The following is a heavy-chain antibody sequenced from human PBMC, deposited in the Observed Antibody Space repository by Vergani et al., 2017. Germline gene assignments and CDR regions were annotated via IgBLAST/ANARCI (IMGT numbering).Heavy chain of an antibody. J-gene: IGHJ5*02. CDR3: ASHRALKVVVTSYWFDP. CDR2: INHSGRT. V-gene: IGHV4-34*01. D-gene: IGHD3-22*01. CDR1: GGSFSGYY. Sequence: QVQLQQWGAGLLKPSETLSLTCAVYGGSFSGYYWSWIRQPPGKGLEWIGEINHSGRTNYNPSLKSRVTISVDTSKNQFSRKLSSVTAADTAVYYCASHRALKVVVTSYWFDPWGQGTLVTVSS.